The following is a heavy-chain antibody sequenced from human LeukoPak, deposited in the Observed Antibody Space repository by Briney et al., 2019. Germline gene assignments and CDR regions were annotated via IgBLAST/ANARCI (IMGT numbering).Heavy chain of an antibody. V-gene: IGHV3-53*01. D-gene: IGHD6-19*01. CDR3: ARESVTSGWYLY. CDR2: IYKEGNT. Sequence: GGSLRLSCAASGFTVSGNYMSWVRQAPGKGLQWVSTIYKEGNTFYADSVRGRFTLSRDNSKNILYLQMNSLRAEDTAIYYCARESVTSGWYLYWGQGTLVTVSS. J-gene: IGHJ4*02. CDR1: GFTVSGNY.